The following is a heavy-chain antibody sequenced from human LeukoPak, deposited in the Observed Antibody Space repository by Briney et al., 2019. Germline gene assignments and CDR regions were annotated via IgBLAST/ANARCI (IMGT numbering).Heavy chain of an antibody. CDR3: ASRSSIWSGYQDTLYYFDS. V-gene: IGHV4-59*01. CDR1: GGSISSYY. J-gene: IGHJ4*02. CDR2: IYYSGST. D-gene: IGHD3-3*01. Sequence: PSETLSLTCTVSGGSISSYYWSWIRQPPGKRLEGIGHIYYSGSTNYNPSLKSRVTISVDTSKNQFSLTLSSVTAADTAVYYCASRSSIWSGYQDTLYYFDSWGQGTLVTVSS.